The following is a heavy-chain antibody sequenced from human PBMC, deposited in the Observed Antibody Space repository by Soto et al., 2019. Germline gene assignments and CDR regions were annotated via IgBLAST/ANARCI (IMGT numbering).Heavy chain of an antibody. D-gene: IGHD2-2*02. CDR1: GGTFSSYA. CDR3: ARDSRIPGTFDY. J-gene: IGHJ4*02. V-gene: IGHV1-69*13. Sequence: ASVKVSCKASGGTFSSYAISWVRQAPGQGLGLMGGIIPIFGTANYAQKFQGRVTITADESTSTAYMELSSLRSEDTAVYYCARDSRIPGTFDYWGQGTLVTVYS. CDR2: IIPIFGTA.